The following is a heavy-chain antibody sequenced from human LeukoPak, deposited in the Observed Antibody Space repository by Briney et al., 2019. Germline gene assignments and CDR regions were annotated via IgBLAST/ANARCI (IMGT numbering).Heavy chain of an antibody. V-gene: IGHV3-23*01. CDR1: GFTFSDYA. Sequence: PGGSLRLSCAASGFTFSDYAMNWVRQAPGKGLEWVSSISDNGGSTYYADSVKGRFTISRDNAKNTLYLHMNSLRAEDTAVYYCAREPIVGVHFDYWGQGTLVTVSS. D-gene: IGHD1-26*01. J-gene: IGHJ4*02. CDR3: AREPIVGVHFDY. CDR2: ISDNGGST.